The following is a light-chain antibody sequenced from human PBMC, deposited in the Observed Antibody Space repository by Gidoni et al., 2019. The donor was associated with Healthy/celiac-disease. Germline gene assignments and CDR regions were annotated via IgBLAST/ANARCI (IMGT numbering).Light chain of an antibody. J-gene: IGKJ1*01. CDR2: AAS. V-gene: IGKV1-27*01. CDR3: QKYNSAPWT. Sequence: IQMIQSPSSLSASVGDRVTITCRASQGISRYLAWYQQKPGKVPKLLIYAASTLQCGVPSRFSGSGSGTDFTLTISSLQPEDFATYYCQKYNSAPWTFGQGTKVEIK. CDR1: QGISRY.